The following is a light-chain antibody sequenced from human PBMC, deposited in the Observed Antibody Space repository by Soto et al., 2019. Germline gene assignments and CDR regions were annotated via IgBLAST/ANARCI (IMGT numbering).Light chain of an antibody. CDR2: GAS. Sequence: EIVMTQSPATLSVSPGERATLSCRASQSVSSNLAWYQQKPGQAPRLLIYGASTRATGIPARFSGSGSGTEFTLTISSLQPDDFATHYCQHYNSYTEAFGQGTKVDIK. J-gene: IGKJ1*01. V-gene: IGKV3-15*01. CDR1: QSVSSN. CDR3: QHYNSYTEA.